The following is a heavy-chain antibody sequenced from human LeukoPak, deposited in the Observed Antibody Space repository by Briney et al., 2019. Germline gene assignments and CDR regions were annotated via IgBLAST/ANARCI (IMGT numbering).Heavy chain of an antibody. Sequence: ASVKVSCKASGYTFTGYYMHWVRQAPGQGLEWMGWINPNSGGTNYAQKFQGRVTMTRDTSISTAYMELSRLRSDDTAVYYCARAGAKRYSGSYHFDYWGQGTLVTVSS. CDR2: INPNSGGT. J-gene: IGHJ4*02. V-gene: IGHV1-2*02. D-gene: IGHD1-26*01. CDR3: ARAGAKRYSGSYHFDY. CDR1: GYTFTGYY.